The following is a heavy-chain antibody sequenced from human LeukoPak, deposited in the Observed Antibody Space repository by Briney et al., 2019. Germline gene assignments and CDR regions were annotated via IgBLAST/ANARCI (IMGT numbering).Heavy chain of an antibody. V-gene: IGHV1-18*01. D-gene: IGHD3-3*01. CDR1: GYTFTSYG. CDR2: ISAYNGNT. J-gene: IGHJ4*02. CDR3: ARDPDYDFWSGSGHFDY. Sequence: ASVKVSCKASGYTFTSYGISWVRQAPGQGLEWMGWISAYNGNTNYAQKLQGRVTMTTDTSTSTAYMELRSLRSDDTAVYNCARDPDYDFWSGSGHFDYWGQGTLVTVSS.